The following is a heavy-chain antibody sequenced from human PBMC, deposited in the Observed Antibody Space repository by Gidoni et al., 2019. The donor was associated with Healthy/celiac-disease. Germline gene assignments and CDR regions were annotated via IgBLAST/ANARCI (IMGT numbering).Heavy chain of an antibody. CDR2: ISYDGSNK. J-gene: IGHJ4*02. Sequence: QVQLGESGGGVVQPGRSLRLFCAAFGFTFSSYGMHWVRQAPGKGLEWVAVISYDGSNKYYADSVKGRFTISRDNSKNTLYLQMNSLRAEDTAVYYCAKDAFDYWGQGTLVTVSS. CDR3: AKDAFDY. V-gene: IGHV3-30*18. CDR1: GFTFSSYG.